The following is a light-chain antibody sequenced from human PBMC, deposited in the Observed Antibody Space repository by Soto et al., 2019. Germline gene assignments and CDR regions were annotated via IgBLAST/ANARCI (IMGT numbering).Light chain of an antibody. J-gene: IGLJ1*01. CDR2: GNT. V-gene: IGLV1-40*01. Sequence: QSVLAQPPSVSGAPGQRVNISCTGSSSNIGSTYDVQWYQQLPGTAPNLLIHGNTDRPSGVPDRFSGSKSGTSASLAITGLPADDEADYYCHFFFDSRSVHDVFGIATKVT. CDR1: SSNIGSTYD. CDR3: HFFFDSRSVHDV.